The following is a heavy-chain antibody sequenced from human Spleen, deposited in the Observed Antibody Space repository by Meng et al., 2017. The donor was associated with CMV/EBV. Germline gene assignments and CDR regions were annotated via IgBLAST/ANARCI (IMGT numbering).Heavy chain of an antibody. Sequence: QGQRVQSGAEPRKPGASVKVSCKASGDTLTDYYMNWVRQAPGQGLEWMGCINPNSGDTNYAQKFQGRVTMTRDTSISTAYMELSRLRSDDTAVYYCTRDAHLTTVTPNWFDPWGQGTLVTVSS. CDR1: GDTLTDYY. CDR3: TRDAHLTTVTPNWFDP. J-gene: IGHJ5*02. CDR2: INPNSGDT. D-gene: IGHD4-17*01. V-gene: IGHV1-2*02.